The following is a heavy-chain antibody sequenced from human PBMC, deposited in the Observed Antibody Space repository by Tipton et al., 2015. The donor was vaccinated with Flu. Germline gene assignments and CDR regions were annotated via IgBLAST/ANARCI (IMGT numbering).Heavy chain of an antibody. CDR3: AREWVAATYYYYGTDV. D-gene: IGHD2-15*01. CDR1: GFTFSSYA. V-gene: IGHV3-30-3*01. J-gene: IGHJ6*02. Sequence: SLRLSCAASGFTFSSYAMHWVRQAPGKGLEWVAVISYDGSNKYYADSVKGRFTISRDNSKNTLYLQMNSLRAEDTAVYYCAREWVAATYYYYGTDVWGQGTTVTVSS. CDR2: ISYDGSNK.